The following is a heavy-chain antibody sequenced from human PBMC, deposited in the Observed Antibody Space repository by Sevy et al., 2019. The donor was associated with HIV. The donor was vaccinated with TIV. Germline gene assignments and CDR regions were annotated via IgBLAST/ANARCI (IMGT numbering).Heavy chain of an antibody. CDR3: ARDVRGEGIRPGDLDY. J-gene: IGHJ4*02. CDR1: GLSVTNNG. Sequence: GGSLRLSCEVSGLSVTNNGMHWVRQAPGKGLEWVAVIWNDGSNKYYADSVKGRFTTSRDNSSNTLYLQMNSLRAEDKAVYYCARDVRGEGIRPGDLDYWGQGTLVTVSS. D-gene: IGHD3-10*02. V-gene: IGHV3-33*08. CDR2: IWNDGSNK.